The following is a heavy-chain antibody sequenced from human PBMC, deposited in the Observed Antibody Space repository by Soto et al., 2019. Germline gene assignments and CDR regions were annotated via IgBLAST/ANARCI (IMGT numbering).Heavy chain of an antibody. CDR3: ARDRYSGYDLSY. CDR1: GFTFSSYE. V-gene: IGHV3-48*03. D-gene: IGHD5-12*01. Sequence: PGGSLRLSCAASGFTFSSYEMNWVRQAPGKGLEWVSYISSSGSTIYYADSVKGRFTISRDNAKNSLYLQMSSLRAEDTAVYYCARDRYSGYDLSYWGQGTLVTVSS. CDR2: ISSSGSTI. J-gene: IGHJ4*02.